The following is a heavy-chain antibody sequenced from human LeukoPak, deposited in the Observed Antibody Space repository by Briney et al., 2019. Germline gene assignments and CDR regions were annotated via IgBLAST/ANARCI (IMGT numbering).Heavy chain of an antibody. J-gene: IGHJ4*02. D-gene: IGHD3-22*01. CDR2: IVVGSDNT. V-gene: IGHV1-58*01. CDR1: GFTFTSSA. Sequence: GASVTVSCKASGFTFTSSAVQWVRQARGQRLEWIGWIVVGSDNTNYAQKFHERVTITRDISTSTVYMELSSLRSEDTAVYYCAANLVYYDSSGYYPFDYWGQGTLVTVSS. CDR3: AANLVYYDSSGYYPFDY.